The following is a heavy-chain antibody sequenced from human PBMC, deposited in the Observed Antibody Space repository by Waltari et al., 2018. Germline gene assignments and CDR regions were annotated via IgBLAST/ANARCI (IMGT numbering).Heavy chain of an antibody. CDR1: GGPVDTPP. V-gene: IGHV4-59*02. D-gene: IGHD3-22*01. CDR2: VYYTGRT. Sequence: QVHLQESGPGLVKPSDLLSLSCTVSGGPVDTPPWRWPRPAPGRGLEWIGFVYYTGRTDYNPSLRSRVTISMDTSRSQFSLRLTSVTAADTAVYYCARNYDTNGRYRIPYWSFDLWGPGTLVSVSS. J-gene: IGHJ2*01. CDR3: ARNYDTNGRYRIPYWSFDL.